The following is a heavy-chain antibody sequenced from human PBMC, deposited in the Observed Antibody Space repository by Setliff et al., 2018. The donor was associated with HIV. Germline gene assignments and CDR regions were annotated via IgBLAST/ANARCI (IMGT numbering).Heavy chain of an antibody. CDR2: IWFDGNKK. CDR3: ATLSSNWHLDY. Sequence: GPLRLSCAASGFRFRSYGMHWVRQAPGKGLEWVAIIWFDGNKKYYADSVKGRFTISRDNSKNTVYLQMNSLRAEDTAVYYCATLSSNWHLDYWGQGTLVTVSS. CDR1: GFRFRSYG. J-gene: IGHJ4*02. D-gene: IGHD6-13*01. V-gene: IGHV3-30*02.